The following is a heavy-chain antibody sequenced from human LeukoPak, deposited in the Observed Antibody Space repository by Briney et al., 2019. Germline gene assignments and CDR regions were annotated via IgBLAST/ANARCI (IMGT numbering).Heavy chain of an antibody. J-gene: IGHJ6*03. CDR3: ARGSRGTYPHRPAYYWYMDV. Sequence: GGSLRLSCAASGFSFSSFWMSWVRQTPGKGLEWVANIKQDGTEKYYVASVKGRFTISRDDAQNSPYLQMNSLRVEDTAVYYCARGSRGTYPHRPAYYWYMDVWGKGTTVTVSS. CDR1: GFSFSSFW. CDR2: IKQDGTEK. D-gene: IGHD1-26*01. V-gene: IGHV3-7*01.